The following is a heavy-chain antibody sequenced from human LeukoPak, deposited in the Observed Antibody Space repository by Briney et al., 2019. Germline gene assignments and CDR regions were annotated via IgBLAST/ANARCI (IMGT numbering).Heavy chain of an antibody. CDR1: GGSFSGYY. CDR2: INHSGST. J-gene: IGHJ4*02. D-gene: IGHD1-26*01. Sequence: SETLSLTCAVYGGSFSGYYWSWIRQPPGKGLEWIGEINHSGSTNYNPSLKSRVTISVDTSKNQFSLKLSSVTAADTAVYYCARGRRSWRARPYYFDYWGQGTLVTVSS. CDR3: ARGRRSWRARPYYFDY. V-gene: IGHV4-34*01.